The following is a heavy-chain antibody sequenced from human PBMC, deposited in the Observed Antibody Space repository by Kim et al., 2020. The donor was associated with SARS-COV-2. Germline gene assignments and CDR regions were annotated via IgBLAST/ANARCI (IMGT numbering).Heavy chain of an antibody. D-gene: IGHD3-10*01. CDR1: GFTFSSYA. CDR3: ARDIEGFGELGYFDL. J-gene: IGHJ2*01. V-gene: IGHV3-30*04. Sequence: GGSLRLSCAASGFTFSSYAMHWVRQAPGKGLEWVAVISYDGSNKYYADSVKGRFTISRDNSKNTLYLQMNSLRAEDTAVYYCARDIEGFGELGYFDLWGRGTLVTVSS. CDR2: ISYDGSNK.